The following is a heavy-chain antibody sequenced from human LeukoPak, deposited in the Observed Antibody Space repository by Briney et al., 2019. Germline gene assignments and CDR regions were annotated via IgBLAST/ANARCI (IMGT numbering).Heavy chain of an antibody. CDR1: GFTFSDDW. D-gene: IGHD2-15*01. Sequence: GGSLRLSCAVSGFTFSDDWMHWIRQAPGKGLLWVSRISGDGTTTNYADSVKGGFTISRDNAKNMLYLQMDSLRAEDTAVYYCAGTWSFDYWGQGTLVTVSS. J-gene: IGHJ4*02. V-gene: IGHV3-74*01. CDR2: ISGDGTTT. CDR3: AGTWSFDY.